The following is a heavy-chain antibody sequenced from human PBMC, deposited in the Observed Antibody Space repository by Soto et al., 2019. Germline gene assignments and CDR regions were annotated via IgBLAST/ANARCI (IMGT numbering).Heavy chain of an antibody. J-gene: IGHJ4*02. Sequence: GGSLRLSCAASGFTFSSYGMHWVRQAPGKGLEWVAVIWYDGSNKYYADFVKGRFTISRDNSKNTLYLQMNSLRAEDTAVYYCASGAPALTYWGQGTLVTVSS. CDR1: GFTFSSYG. D-gene: IGHD1-26*01. V-gene: IGHV3-33*01. CDR3: ASGAPALTY. CDR2: IWYDGSNK.